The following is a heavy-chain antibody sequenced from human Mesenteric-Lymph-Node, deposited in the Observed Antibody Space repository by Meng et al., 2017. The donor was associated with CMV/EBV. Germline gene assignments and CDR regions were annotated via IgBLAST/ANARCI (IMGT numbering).Heavy chain of an antibody. CDR2: ISSSSSTI. CDR3: ARVSTFHYNAMDV. Sequence: GESLKISCAASGFTFSSYGMHWVRQAPGKGLEWVSYISSSSSTIYYADSVKGRFTVSRDNAMNSLYLQMNSLRVEDTAVYYCARVSTFHYNAMDVWGQGTTVTVSS. CDR1: GFTFSSYG. V-gene: IGHV3-48*04. D-gene: IGHD2-2*01. J-gene: IGHJ6*02.